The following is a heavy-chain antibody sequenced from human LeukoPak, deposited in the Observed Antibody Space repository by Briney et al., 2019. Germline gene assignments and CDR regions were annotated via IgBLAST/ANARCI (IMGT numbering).Heavy chain of an antibody. CDR3: ATDRGWRTSGYYLYYFEY. D-gene: IGHD3-3*01. Sequence: HPGGSLRLSCTASGFTLSHQDMHWVRQAPGKGLEWVAVISYDGSNKYCADSVKGRFTISRDNTMNSLYLQMSSLRAEDTAVYYCATDRGWRTSGYYLYYFEYWGQGTLVTYSS. J-gene: IGHJ4*02. V-gene: IGHV3-30-3*01. CDR1: GFTLSHQD. CDR2: ISYDGSNK.